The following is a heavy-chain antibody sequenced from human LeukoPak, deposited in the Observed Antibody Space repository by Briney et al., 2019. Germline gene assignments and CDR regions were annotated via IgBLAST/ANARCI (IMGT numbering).Heavy chain of an antibody. CDR1: GYTFTSYI. D-gene: IGHD6-13*01. J-gene: IGHJ6*03. CDR2: INAYNGTT. CDR3: ARDRHIAAAVYYYYMDV. Sequence: ASVKVSCKASGYTFTSYIISWVRQAPGQGLECMGWINAYNGTTDSAQRVQSRVTMTTDTSTRTAYMELRSLRSDDTAVYYCARDRHIAAAVYYYYMDVWGKGTPVTASS. V-gene: IGHV1-18*01.